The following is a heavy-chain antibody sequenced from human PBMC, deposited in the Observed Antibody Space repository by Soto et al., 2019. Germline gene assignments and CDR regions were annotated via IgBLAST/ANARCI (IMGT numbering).Heavy chain of an antibody. Sequence: QVQLVQSGAEVKKPGASVKDSCKASGYTFTSYYMHWMRQATGQALEWMGIINPSGGSTSYAQKCLGSVNMTRDTTKSTVCMELRRLRSYDTAVYYCAMFPHRSVSNSDSWGQGTLVTVSS. CDR1: GYTFTSYY. CDR2: INPSGGST. CDR3: AMFPHRSVSNSDS. J-gene: IGHJ4*02. D-gene: IGHD4-4*01. V-gene: IGHV1-46*03.